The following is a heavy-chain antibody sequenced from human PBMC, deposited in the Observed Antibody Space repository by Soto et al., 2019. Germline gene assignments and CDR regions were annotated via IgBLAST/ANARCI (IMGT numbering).Heavy chain of an antibody. D-gene: IGHD2-15*01. CDR2: IDWIYDK. V-gene: IGHV2-5*01. Sequence: QITLKESGPTLVKPTQTLPLTCTFSGFSLSTSGVAVGWILQPPGKALAWLALIDWIYDKRYSPSLKSRLTITKDTYQDQIVLTITTMDSLATATYYCTQGEMATPLFLDYWGDGNMATVSS. CDR3: TQGEMATPLFLDY. J-gene: IGHJ4*01. CDR1: GFSLSTSGVA.